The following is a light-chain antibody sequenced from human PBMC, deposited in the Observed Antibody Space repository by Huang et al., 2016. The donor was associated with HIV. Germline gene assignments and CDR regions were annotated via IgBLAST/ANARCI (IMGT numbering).Light chain of an antibody. CDR2: DAS. CDR3: QQLYSYPLT. Sequence: IQLTQSPSSLSASVGDRVTITCRASQGISTYLAWYQLKPGKVPRLRIYDASTLQSGVPSRFSGSGSGTDFTLTINSLQPEDFATYYCQQLYSYPLTFGGGTKLEI. J-gene: IGKJ4*01. CDR1: QGISTY. V-gene: IGKV1-9*01.